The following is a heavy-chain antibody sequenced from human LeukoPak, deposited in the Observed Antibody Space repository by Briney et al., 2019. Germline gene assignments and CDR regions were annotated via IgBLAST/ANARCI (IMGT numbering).Heavy chain of an antibody. V-gene: IGHV3-23*01. Sequence: GGSLRLSCAASGFTSSSHAMSWVRQAPGKGPEWVSGISASGSTTSYADSVRGRFTISRDSSKNTLYLQMNSLRVEDTAVYFCVKEVGNNNWYYFDYWGQGTLVTVSS. D-gene: IGHD1-1*01. CDR1: GFTSSSHA. J-gene: IGHJ4*02. CDR3: VKEVGNNNWYYFDY. CDR2: ISASGSTT.